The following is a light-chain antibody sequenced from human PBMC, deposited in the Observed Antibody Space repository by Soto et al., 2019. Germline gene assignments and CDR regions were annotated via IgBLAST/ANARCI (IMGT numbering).Light chain of an antibody. CDR3: LQHNVYPLS. Sequence: DIQMTQSPSTLSASVGDTVTITCRASQNINRWLAWYQQKPGKAPKLLIHKASTLESGLPSRFSGSASGTEFTLIISSLQPDDFAGYFCLQHNVYPLSFGGGTKVEIK. CDR2: KAS. V-gene: IGKV1-5*03. J-gene: IGKJ4*01. CDR1: QNINRW.